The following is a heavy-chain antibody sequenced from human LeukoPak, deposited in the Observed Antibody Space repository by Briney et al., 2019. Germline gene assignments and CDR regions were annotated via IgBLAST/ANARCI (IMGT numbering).Heavy chain of an antibody. V-gene: IGHV1-2*02. D-gene: IGHD4-17*01. CDR3: ASHRGTTVTTLFDY. J-gene: IGHJ4*02. Sequence: NPNSGGTNYAQTFQGRVTMTRDTSISTAYMELSRLRSEDTAVYYCASHRGTTVTTLFDYWGQGTLVTVSS. CDR2: NPNSGGT.